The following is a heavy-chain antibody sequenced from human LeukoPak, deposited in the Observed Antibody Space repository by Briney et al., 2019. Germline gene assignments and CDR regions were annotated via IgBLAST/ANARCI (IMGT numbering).Heavy chain of an antibody. Sequence: GGPLRFSCAASEFPFSNSHVMSWVRQAPGKGLEWVSTISASGDRKYYADSVRGRFTISSDNSRNTLSLQMINLRVEDTAVYYCAANTGFDFWGQGTLVTVSS. CDR1: EFPFSNSHV. CDR2: ISASGDRK. CDR3: AANTGFDF. V-gene: IGHV3-23*01. J-gene: IGHJ4*02.